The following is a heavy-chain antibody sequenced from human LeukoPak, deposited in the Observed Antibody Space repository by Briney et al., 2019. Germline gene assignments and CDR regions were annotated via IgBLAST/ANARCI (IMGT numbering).Heavy chain of an antibody. Sequence: ASVKVSCEASGYTFTSYYMHWLRQAPGQGLEWMGIINPSGGSTNYAQKFQGRVTMTRDMSTSTVYMELSSLRYEDTAVYYCAKGGRIAAADPYFFVYWGQGTLVTVSS. CDR1: GYTFTSYY. D-gene: IGHD6-13*01. J-gene: IGHJ4*02. CDR3: AKGGRIAAADPYFFVY. V-gene: IGHV1-46*01. CDR2: INPSGGST.